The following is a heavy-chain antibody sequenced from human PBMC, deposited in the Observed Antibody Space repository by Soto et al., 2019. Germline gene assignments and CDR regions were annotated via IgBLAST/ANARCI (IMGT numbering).Heavy chain of an antibody. CDR1: GFTFSSYA. J-gene: IGHJ5*02. Sequence: GGSLRLSCAASGFTFSSYAMSWVRQAPGKGLEWVSAISGSGGSTYYADSVKGRFTISRENYKNTLYLQMNSLRAEDTAVYYCAKEGVLRYFDWLLNWFDPWGQGTLVTLSS. V-gene: IGHV3-23*01. CDR2: ISGSGGST. CDR3: AKEGVLRYFDWLLNWFDP. D-gene: IGHD3-9*01.